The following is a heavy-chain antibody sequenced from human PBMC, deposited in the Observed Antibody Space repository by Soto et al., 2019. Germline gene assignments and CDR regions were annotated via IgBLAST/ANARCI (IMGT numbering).Heavy chain of an antibody. V-gene: IGHV3-23*01. J-gene: IGHJ4*02. CDR3: AKGLVPAAKTSLNDY. CDR2: ISDNGGST. D-gene: IGHD2-2*01. CDR1: GFTFNNYA. Sequence: GGSLRLSCAASGFTFNNYAMTWVRQAPGKGLEWVSTISDNGGSTYYADSVKGRFTISRDNSKKTLYLQMNSLRAEDTAVYYCAKGLVPAAKTSLNDYWGQGTLVTVSS.